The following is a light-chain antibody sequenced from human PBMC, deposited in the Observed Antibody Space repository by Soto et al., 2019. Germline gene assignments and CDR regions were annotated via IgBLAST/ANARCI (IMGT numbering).Light chain of an antibody. CDR2: DNN. CDR1: NXNIGNNY. CDR3: GTWDSSLSAGV. J-gene: IGLJ1*01. V-gene: IGLV1-51*01. Sequence: QSVLTQPPSVSATPGQTVTISCSGSNXNIGNNYVSWYQQLPGTAPKLLIYDNNKRPSEIPDRFSGSKSGPSATLGITGLQTGDEADYYCGTWDSSLSAGVFGTGTKV.